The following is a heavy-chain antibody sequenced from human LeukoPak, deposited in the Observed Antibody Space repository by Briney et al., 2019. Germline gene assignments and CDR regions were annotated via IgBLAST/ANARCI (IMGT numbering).Heavy chain of an antibody. CDR3: AKDRDQRGWFDT. Sequence: GESLRLSCAASGFTFSSYGMSWVRQAPGKGLEWVSAISHSGGSTYYAASVKGRFTISRDNSKSTLYLQMNSLRAEDTAVYYCAKDRDQRGWFDTWGQGTLVTVSS. D-gene: IGHD3-10*01. J-gene: IGHJ5*02. CDR1: GFTFSSYG. V-gene: IGHV3-23*01. CDR2: ISHSGGST.